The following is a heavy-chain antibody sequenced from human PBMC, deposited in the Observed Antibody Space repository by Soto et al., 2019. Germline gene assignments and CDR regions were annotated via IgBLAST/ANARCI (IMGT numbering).Heavy chain of an antibody. V-gene: IGHV5-51*01. D-gene: IGHD3-9*01. Sequence: ESLTISCTGSGYTFTRYWIGWVRQMPGKGLEWMGIIFPGDSDIKYSPSFQGHVTISADKSINTLYLQMNSLKTEDKAVYYCTAMYYDILTGPDYWGQGTLVTVYS. J-gene: IGHJ4*02. CDR3: TAMYYDILTGPDY. CDR2: IFPGDSDI. CDR1: GYTFTRYW.